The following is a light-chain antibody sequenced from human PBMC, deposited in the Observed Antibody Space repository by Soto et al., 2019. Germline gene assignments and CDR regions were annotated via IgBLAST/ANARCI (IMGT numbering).Light chain of an antibody. Sequence: EIVMTQSPATLSVSPGERVTLSCRASQSVSNNLAWFQQKPGQAPRLLIYGASTRATGIPARFSGSGSGTEFTLTISSLHTEDFAVSYCQQCKTWPLTVGQGPKVEIQ. CDR2: GAS. V-gene: IGKV3-15*01. CDR3: QQCKTWPLT. CDR1: QSVSNN. J-gene: IGKJ1*01.